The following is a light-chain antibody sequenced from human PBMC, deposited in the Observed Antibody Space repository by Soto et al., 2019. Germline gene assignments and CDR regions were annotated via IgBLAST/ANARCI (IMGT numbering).Light chain of an antibody. J-gene: IGLJ2*01. V-gene: IGLV1-44*01. CDR2: SNN. Sequence: QSVLPQPHSASGTPGHRVTISCSGSSSNIGINTVNWYQQLPGTAPKLVIYSNNQRPSGVHDRFSGSKSGTSASLAISGLQSEDEADYYCVAWDDSLNGYVVFGGGTKLTVL. CDR3: VAWDDSLNGYVV. CDR1: SSNIGINT.